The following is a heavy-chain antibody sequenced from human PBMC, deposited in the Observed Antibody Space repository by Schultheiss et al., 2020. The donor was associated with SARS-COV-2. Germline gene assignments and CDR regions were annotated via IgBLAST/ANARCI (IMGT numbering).Heavy chain of an antibody. J-gene: IGHJ6*02. V-gene: IGHV1-18*01. Sequence: ASVKVSCKASGYTFNTYGISWVRQAPGQGLEWMGIIIPSGGSTTYAQKFQGRVTMTTDTSTSTAYMELRSLRSDDTAVYYCARVGVTTLYYYGMDVWGQGTTVTVSS. CDR1: GYTFNTYG. CDR3: ARVGVTTLYYYGMDV. D-gene: IGHD4-17*01. CDR2: IIPSGGST.